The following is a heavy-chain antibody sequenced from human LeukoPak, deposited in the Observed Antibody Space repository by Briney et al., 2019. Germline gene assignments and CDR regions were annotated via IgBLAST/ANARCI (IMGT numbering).Heavy chain of an antibody. Sequence: PGRSLRLSCAASGFSFDDYAMHWVRQAPGKGLEWVSGISWNSGTIGYADSVKGRFTISRDNAKNSLYLQMNSLRAEDMALYYCAKGVGATYLYYFDYWGQGTLVTVSS. J-gene: IGHJ4*02. CDR1: GFSFDDYA. D-gene: IGHD1-26*01. CDR3: AKGVGATYLYYFDY. CDR2: ISWNSGTI. V-gene: IGHV3-9*03.